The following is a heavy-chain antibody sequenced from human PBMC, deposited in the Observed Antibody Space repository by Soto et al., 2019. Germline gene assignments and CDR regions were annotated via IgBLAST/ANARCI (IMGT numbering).Heavy chain of an antibody. J-gene: IGHJ5*02. Sequence: EVQLVESGGGLVQPGGSLRLSCAASGFTFISYWMSWVRQAPGKGLEWVADIKQDGSEKYYVDSVKGRFTISRDNAQTSLYLQMNSLRAEDTAVYYCAREIAKSSGGNCFDPWGQGTLVTVSS. D-gene: IGHD6-25*01. CDR1: GFTFISYW. CDR2: IKQDGSEK. V-gene: IGHV3-7*01. CDR3: AREIAKSSGGNCFDP.